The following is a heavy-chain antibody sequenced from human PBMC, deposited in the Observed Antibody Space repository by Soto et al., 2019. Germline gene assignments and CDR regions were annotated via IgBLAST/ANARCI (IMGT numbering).Heavy chain of an antibody. D-gene: IGHD5-18*01. CDR1: GFTFTAYG. V-gene: IGHV3-30-3*01. CDR3: ARALGYNYGDRDHYYGMDV. CDR2: ISYDGNNK. Sequence: VGSLRLSCAASGFTFTAYGMHWARQAPGKGLEWVAVISYDGNNKYYADSVKGRFTLPRDNSKYMSYLQMNSLRPDDTAVYYCARALGYNYGDRDHYYGMDVWGQGTTVTVSS. J-gene: IGHJ6*02.